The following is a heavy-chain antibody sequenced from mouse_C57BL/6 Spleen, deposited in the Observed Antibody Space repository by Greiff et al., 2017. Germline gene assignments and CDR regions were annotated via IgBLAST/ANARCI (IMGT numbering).Heavy chain of an antibody. CDR2: IDPSDSYT. V-gene: IGHV1-50*01. J-gene: IGHJ3*01. Sequence: VQLQQPGAERVKPGASVKLSCKASGYTFTSYWMQWVKQRPGQGLEWIGEIDPSDSYTNYNQKFKGKATLTVDTSSSTAYMQLSSLTSEDSAVFYCARPSSRNGSSAFAYWGQGTLVTVAA. CDR1: GYTFTSYW. D-gene: IGHD1-1*01. CDR3: ARPSSRNGSSAFAY.